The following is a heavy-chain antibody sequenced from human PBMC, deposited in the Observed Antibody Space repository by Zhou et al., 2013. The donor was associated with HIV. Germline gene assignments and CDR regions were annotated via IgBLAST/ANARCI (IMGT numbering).Heavy chain of an antibody. D-gene: IGHD2-2*02. CDR1: GYTFTSYG. CDR2: ISAYNGNT. Sequence: QVQLVQSGAEVKKPGASVKVSCKASGYTFTSYGISWVRQAPGQGLEWMGWISAYNGNTNYAQKLQGRVTMTTDTSTSTAYMELRSLRSDDTAVYYCARYCSSTSCYTPSYDFWSGANYYYYMDVWGKGDHGHRLL. CDR3: ARYCSSTSCYTPSYDFWSGANYYYYMDV. J-gene: IGHJ6*03. V-gene: IGHV1-18*01.